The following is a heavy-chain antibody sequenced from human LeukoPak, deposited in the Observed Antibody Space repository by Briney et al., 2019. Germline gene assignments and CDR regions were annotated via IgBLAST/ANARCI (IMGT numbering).Heavy chain of an antibody. D-gene: IGHD2-21*01. CDR2: IKQDGSDK. CDR1: GFTFSSYW. J-gene: IGHJ6*02. CDR3: AREVWGTDV. V-gene: IGHV3-7*01. Sequence: GGSLRLSCAASGFTFSSYWMSWVRQAPGKGLEWVANIKQDGSDKYYVDFVKGRFTISRDNDKNPLYLQMNSMRAEDTAVYYCAREVWGTDVWGQGTTVTVSS.